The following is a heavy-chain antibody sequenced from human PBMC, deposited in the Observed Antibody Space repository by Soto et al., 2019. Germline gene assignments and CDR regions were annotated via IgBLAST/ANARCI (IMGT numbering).Heavy chain of an antibody. CDR1: GGSISSGGYY. D-gene: IGHD3-10*01. Sequence: QVQLQESGPGLVKPSQSLSLTCTVSGGSISSGGYYWSWIRQHPGKGLEWIGYIYYSGSTYYNPSLKSRVTISVDTSKNQFSLKLSSVTAADTAVYYCARDLRFRGFYGMDVWGQGTTVTVSS. J-gene: IGHJ6*02. V-gene: IGHV4-31*03. CDR2: IYYSGST. CDR3: ARDLRFRGFYGMDV.